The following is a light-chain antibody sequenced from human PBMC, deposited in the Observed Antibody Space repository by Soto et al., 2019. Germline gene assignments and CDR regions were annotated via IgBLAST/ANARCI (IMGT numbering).Light chain of an antibody. J-gene: IGKJ1*01. V-gene: IGKV1-5*03. Sequence: DIQMTQSPSTLSASVGDRVTITCRASQSITSWLAWYQQKPGKAPKLLIYKASILESGVPSRFSGSGSGTDFPLTNSSLQPDDFATYYCQHYNTYWTFGQGTKVEIK. CDR3: QHYNTYWT. CDR2: KAS. CDR1: QSITSW.